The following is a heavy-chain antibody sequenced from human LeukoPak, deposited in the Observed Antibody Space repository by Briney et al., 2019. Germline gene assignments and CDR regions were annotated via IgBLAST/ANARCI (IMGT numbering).Heavy chain of an antibody. J-gene: IGHJ3*02. D-gene: IGHD5-12*01. CDR2: INFSGHT. CDR3: VRQVATKGEWAFDI. V-gene: IGHV4-38-2*02. Sequence: PSETLSLTCSVSPYVFSDGYYWGWIRQSPGKGLEWIGSINFSGHTYYNPSLKSRVTISIDMSRNQFSLRLSSVTATDTAVYYCVRQVATKGEWAFDIWGQGTMVIASS. CDR1: PYVFSDGYY.